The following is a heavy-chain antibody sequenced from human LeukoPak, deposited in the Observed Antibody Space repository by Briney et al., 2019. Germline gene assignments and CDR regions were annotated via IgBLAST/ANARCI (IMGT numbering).Heavy chain of an antibody. D-gene: IGHD2-15*01. CDR1: DFTVSSNY. Sequence: GGSLRLSCAASDFTVSSNYMSWVRQAPGKGLEWVSIIYAGGTTYYADSVKGRFTISRDNSKNTLYLQMNSLRAEDTAVYYCAREGGYCSGGSCYPPLASGMDVWGQGTTVTVSS. J-gene: IGHJ6*02. CDR3: AREGGYCSGGSCYPPLASGMDV. CDR2: IYAGGTT. V-gene: IGHV3-53*01.